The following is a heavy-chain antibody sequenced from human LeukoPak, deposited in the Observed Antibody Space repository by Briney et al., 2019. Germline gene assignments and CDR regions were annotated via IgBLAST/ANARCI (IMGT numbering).Heavy chain of an antibody. CDR1: GFTFSSYA. J-gene: IGHJ5*02. D-gene: IGHD2-2*01. CDR2: ISGSGGRT. CDR3: AKDRGKVVPAAT. Sequence: RGSLRLSCAASGFTFSSYAMSWVPQAPGKGLEWVSSISGSGGRTYYADAVKGRFTTSRDNSKNTLYLQMTSLRAEDTAVYYCAKDRGKVVPAATWGQGTLVTVSS. V-gene: IGHV3-23*01.